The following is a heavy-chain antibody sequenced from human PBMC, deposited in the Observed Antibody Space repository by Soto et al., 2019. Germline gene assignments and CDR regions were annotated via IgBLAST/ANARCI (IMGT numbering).Heavy chain of an antibody. CDR2: LSAYTGNT. Sequence: GASVKVSCKASGYTFTSYGISWVRQAPGQGRERMGWLSAYTGNTNYAQKLQGRVAMTTDPSTSTAYMELRSLRSDDTAVYYCARDGGVGATTYSFDYWGQGTLVPVSS. J-gene: IGHJ4*02. V-gene: IGHV1-18*01. D-gene: IGHD1-26*01. CDR3: ARDGGVGATTYSFDY. CDR1: GYTFTSYG.